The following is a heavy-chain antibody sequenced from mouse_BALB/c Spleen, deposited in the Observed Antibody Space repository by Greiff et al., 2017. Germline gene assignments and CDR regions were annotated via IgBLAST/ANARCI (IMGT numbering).Heavy chain of an antibody. Sequence: EVQLVESGGGLVKPGGSLKLSCAASGFTFSSYAMSWVRQTPEKRLEWVASISSGGSTYYPDSVKGRFTISRDNARNILYLQMSSLRSEDTAMYYCARWDYYAMDYWGQGTSVTVSS. CDR1: GFTFSSYA. CDR3: ARWDYYAMDY. J-gene: IGHJ4*01. CDR2: ISSGGST. V-gene: IGHV5-6-5*01.